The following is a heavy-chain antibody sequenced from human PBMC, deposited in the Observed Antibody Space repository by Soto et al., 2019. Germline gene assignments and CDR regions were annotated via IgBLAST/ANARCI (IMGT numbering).Heavy chain of an antibody. CDR2: ISYDGSNK. CDR1: GFTFSSYA. J-gene: IGHJ4*02. V-gene: IGHV3-30-3*01. CDR3: ARENSAYDTEPFDY. Sequence: GGSLRLSCAASGFTFSSYAMHWVRQAPGKGLEWVAVISYDGSNKYYADSVKGRFTISRDNSKNTLYLQMNSLRAEDTAVYYCARENSAYDTEPFDYWGQGTLVTVSS. D-gene: IGHD3-22*01.